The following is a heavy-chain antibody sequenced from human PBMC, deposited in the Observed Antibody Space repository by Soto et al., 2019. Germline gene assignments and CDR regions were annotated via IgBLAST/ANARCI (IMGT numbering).Heavy chain of an antibody. Sequence: GGSLRLSCEASGFTFSSYPMHWVRQAPGKGLEWVTLISYDGSNQYYADSVEGRFTISRDNSKDTLYLQMHSLTSDDTAVYFCARGPITQTSFIDHWGQGTLVTVSS. V-gene: IGHV3-30-3*01. CDR2: ISYDGSNQ. D-gene: IGHD1-20*01. CDR3: ARGPITQTSFIDH. CDR1: GFTFSSYP. J-gene: IGHJ4*02.